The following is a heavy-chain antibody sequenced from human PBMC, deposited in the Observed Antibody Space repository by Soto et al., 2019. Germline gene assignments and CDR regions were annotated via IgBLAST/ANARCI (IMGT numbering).Heavy chain of an antibody. CDR1: GGSFSGYY. Sequence: TSETLSLTCAVYGGSFSGYYWSWIRQPPGKGLEWIGEINHSGSTNYNPSLKSRVTISVDTSKNQFSLKLSSVTAADTAVYYCARERPYGSGSYSIFFDYWGQGTLVTVSS. CDR3: ARERPYGSGSYSIFFDY. CDR2: INHSGST. V-gene: IGHV4-34*01. J-gene: IGHJ4*02. D-gene: IGHD3-10*01.